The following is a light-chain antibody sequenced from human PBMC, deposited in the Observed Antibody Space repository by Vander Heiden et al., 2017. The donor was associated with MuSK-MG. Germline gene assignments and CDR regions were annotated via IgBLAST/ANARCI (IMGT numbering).Light chain of an antibody. CDR1: QAIGTS. V-gene: IGKV1-39*01. Sequence: ASVGDRVAITCRASQAIGTSLNWYRQSPGKAPELLIYAASNLQSGVPSRFSGSGSGTDFTLTITSLQPEDFASYYCQQSHTTPPFTFGPGTTVDI. J-gene: IGKJ3*01. CDR2: AAS. CDR3: QQSHTTPPFT.